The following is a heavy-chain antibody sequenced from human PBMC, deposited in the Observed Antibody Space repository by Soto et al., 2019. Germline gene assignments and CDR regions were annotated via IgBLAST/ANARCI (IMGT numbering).Heavy chain of an antibody. V-gene: IGHV1-18*01. CDR1: GYSFTTYG. Sequence: QVHLVQSGGGVKQPGASVIVSCKTSGYSFTTYGISWVRQAPGQGLEWMGWISVYSGATTYAHNFRDTVTMSTDTLTATAHRDLRNLTSDDTAVYYCARGGGVNAIWNPWGQGTLVIVSS. CDR2: ISVYSGAT. D-gene: IGHD2-21*01. CDR3: ARGGGVNAIWNP. J-gene: IGHJ5*02.